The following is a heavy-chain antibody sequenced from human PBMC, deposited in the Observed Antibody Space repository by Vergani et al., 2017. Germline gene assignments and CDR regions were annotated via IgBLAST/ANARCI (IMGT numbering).Heavy chain of an antibody. V-gene: IGHV3-64D*06. CDR3: VKGWDIVVVVAAIPFDY. D-gene: IGHD2-15*01. J-gene: IGHJ4*02. Sequence: EVQLVESGGGLVQPGGSLRLSCSASGFTFSSYAMHWFRQAPGKGLDYVSAISSNGGSTYYADSVKGRFTISRDNSKNTLYLQMSSLRAEDTAVYYCVKGWDIVVVVAAIPFDYWGQGTLVTVSS. CDR2: ISSNGGST. CDR1: GFTFSSYA.